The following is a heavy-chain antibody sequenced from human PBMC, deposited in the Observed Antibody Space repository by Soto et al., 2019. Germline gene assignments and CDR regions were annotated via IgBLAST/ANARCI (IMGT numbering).Heavy chain of an antibody. CDR2: INAGSGNT. CDR1: GYTFSTYT. D-gene: IGHD3-3*02. Sequence: ASVKVSCKAAGYTFSTYTMNWVRQAPGQSLEWMGWINAGSGNTKYSQNFQGRVSITRDTSASTVYMELTGLKSEDTAMYYCARDTETLGPRANDALDIWGQGTMVTVS. J-gene: IGHJ3*02. V-gene: IGHV1-3*01. CDR3: ARDTETLGPRANDALDI.